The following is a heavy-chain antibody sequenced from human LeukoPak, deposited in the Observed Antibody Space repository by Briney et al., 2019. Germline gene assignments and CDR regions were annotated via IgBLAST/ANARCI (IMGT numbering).Heavy chain of an antibody. J-gene: IGHJ4*02. CDR3: ARLRLWFDY. CDR2: IYTSGST. CDR1: GGSISSGSYY. V-gene: IGHV4-61*02. D-gene: IGHD5-18*01. Sequence: SETLSLTCTVSGGSISSGSYYWSWIRQPAGKGLEWIGRIYTSGSTNHNPSLKSRVTISVDTSKNQFSLKLSSVTAADTAVYYCARLRLWFDYWGQGTLVTVSS.